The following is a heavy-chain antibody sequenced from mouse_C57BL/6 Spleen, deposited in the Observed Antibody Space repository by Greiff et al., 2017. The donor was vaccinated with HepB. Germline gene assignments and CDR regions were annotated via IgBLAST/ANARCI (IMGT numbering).Heavy chain of an antibody. CDR1: GYTFTDYE. D-gene: IGHD2-2*01. CDR2: IDPETGGT. J-gene: IGHJ3*01. CDR3: TRTVPEIYYGLFAY. Sequence: VQGVESGAELVRPGASVTLSCKASGYTFTDYEMHWVKQTPVHGLEWIGAIDPETGGTAYNQKFKGKAILTADKSSSTAYMERRSLPSEDSAVYYCTRTVPEIYYGLFAYWGQGTLVTVSA. V-gene: IGHV1-15*01.